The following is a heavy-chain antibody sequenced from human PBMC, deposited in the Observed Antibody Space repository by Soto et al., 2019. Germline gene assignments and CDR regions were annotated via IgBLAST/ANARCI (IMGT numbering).Heavy chain of an antibody. CDR3: ARDYARGWCEF. CDR1: GFDFSNSG. V-gene: IGHV3-30*03. D-gene: IGHD2-8*02. Sequence: QVKLVESGGGVDQPGTSLRLSCTASGFDFSNSGIQWVRQTPGKGLEWVALISFDGDKYYVDSVKGRFTISRDNPTNTVYLQMNRLRPEDTGVYYCARDYARGWCEFWGQGTLVTVSS. J-gene: IGHJ4*02. CDR2: ISFDGDK.